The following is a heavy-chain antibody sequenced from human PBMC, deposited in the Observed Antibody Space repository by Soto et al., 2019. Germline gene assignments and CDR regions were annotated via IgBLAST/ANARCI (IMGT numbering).Heavy chain of an antibody. V-gene: IGHV4-59*08. CDR2: VYYSGTT. J-gene: IGHJ2*01. CDR1: GGSISSYY. CDR3: ARMSYFYDKWYFDL. Sequence: PSETLSLTCTVSGGSISSYYWSWIRQPPGKGLEWIGYVYYSGTTDYIPSLKSRLSMSIDKSQNQFTLKLNSVTAADTATYYCARMSYFYDKWYFDLWGRGTLVTVSS. D-gene: IGHD3-22*01.